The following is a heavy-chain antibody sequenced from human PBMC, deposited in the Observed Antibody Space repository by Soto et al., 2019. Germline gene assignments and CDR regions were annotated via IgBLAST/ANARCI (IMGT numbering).Heavy chain of an antibody. CDR1: GGSITRGGYY. J-gene: IGHJ5*02. V-gene: IGHV4-31*03. Sequence: QVQLQESGPGLMKPSDTLSLTCTVSGGSITRGGYYWSRIRQRPGKDLEWIGYIHNSGTTYDNPSLKTRITISVHTSKNQFSLKLTSETAADESAFYCAVEPDPWGQGTLVTVSS. CDR3: AVEPDP. D-gene: IGHD1-1*01. CDR2: IHNSGTT.